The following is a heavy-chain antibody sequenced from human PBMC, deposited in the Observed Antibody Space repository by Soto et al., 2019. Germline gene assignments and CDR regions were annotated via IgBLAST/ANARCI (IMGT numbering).Heavy chain of an antibody. D-gene: IGHD6-13*01. CDR2: MNPNSGNT. V-gene: IGHV1-8*01. J-gene: IGHJ6*02. Sequence: QVQMVQSGAEVKKPGASVKVSCKASGYTFTSYDINWVRQATGQGLEWMGWMNPNSGNTGYAQKFQGRVTMTRNTSISTAYMELSSLRSEDTAVYYCARRGYSSSWYYYYYYGMDVGGQGTTVTVSS. CDR1: GYTFTSYD. CDR3: ARRGYSSSWYYYYYYGMDV.